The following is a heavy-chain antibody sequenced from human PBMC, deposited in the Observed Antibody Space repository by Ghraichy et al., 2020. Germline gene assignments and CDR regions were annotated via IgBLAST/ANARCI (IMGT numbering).Heavy chain of an antibody. V-gene: IGHV3-30*02. D-gene: IGHD3-10*01. J-gene: IGHJ4*02. CDR2: IRYDGSNK. Sequence: GSLSLSCAASGFTFSSYGMHWVRQAPGKGLEWVAFIRYDGSNKYYADSVKGRFTISRDNSKNTLYLQMNSLRAEDTAVYYCAKNLDSMVRGVDWGQGTLVTVSS. CDR1: GFTFSSYG. CDR3: AKNLDSMVRGVD.